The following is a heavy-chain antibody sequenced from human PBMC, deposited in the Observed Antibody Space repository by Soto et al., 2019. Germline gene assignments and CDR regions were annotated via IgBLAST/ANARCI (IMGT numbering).Heavy chain of an antibody. D-gene: IGHD3-3*01. CDR2: ISGSGGST. Sequence: EVQLLESGGGLVQPGGSLRLSCAASGFTFSSYAMSWVRQAPGKGLEWVSAISGSGGSTYYADSVKGRFTISRDNSKNTLYLQMNSLRAEDTAVYYCANARVDRGYFDYWGQGTLVTVSS. CDR3: ANARVDRGYFDY. V-gene: IGHV3-23*01. CDR1: GFTFSSYA. J-gene: IGHJ4*02.